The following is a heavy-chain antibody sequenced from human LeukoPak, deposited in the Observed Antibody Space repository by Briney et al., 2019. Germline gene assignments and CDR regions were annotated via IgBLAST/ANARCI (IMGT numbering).Heavy chain of an antibody. J-gene: IGHJ5*02. D-gene: IGHD5-12*01. CDR2: INPNSGGT. V-gene: IGHV1-2*02. Sequence: ASVTVSCKASGYTFTGYYMHWVRQAPGQGLEWMGWINPNSGGTNYAQKFQGRVTMTSDTSISTAYMELSRLRSDDTAVYYCARDGLEYGGYPNWFDPWGQGTLVTVSS. CDR1: GYTFTGYY. CDR3: ARDGLEYGGYPNWFDP.